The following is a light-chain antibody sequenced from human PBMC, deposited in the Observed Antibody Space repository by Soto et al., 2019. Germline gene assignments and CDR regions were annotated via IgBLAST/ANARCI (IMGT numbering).Light chain of an antibody. CDR1: QSISSW. CDR2: KAS. V-gene: IGKV1-5*03. CDR3: QHYNIYLYT. J-gene: IGKJ2*01. Sequence: DIQMTQSPSTLSASVGDRVTITCRASQSISSWLAWYQQKPGSAPKLLIYKASSLESGVPSRFSGSGSGTEFTLTISSLQPDDFATYYCQHYNIYLYTFGQGTKLEIK.